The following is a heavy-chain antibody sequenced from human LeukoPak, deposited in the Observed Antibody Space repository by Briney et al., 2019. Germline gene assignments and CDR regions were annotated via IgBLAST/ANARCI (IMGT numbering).Heavy chain of an antibody. CDR2: ISYDGSNK. Sequence: GRSLRLSCAASGFTFSSYAMHWVRQAPGKGLEWVAVISYDGSNKYYADSVKGRFTISRDNSKNTLYLQMNSPRAEDTAVYYCARAPSRKMLYDYYYYYYMDVWGKGTTVTVSS. J-gene: IGHJ6*03. CDR1: GFTFSSYA. V-gene: IGHV3-30*01. CDR3: ARAPSRKMLYDYYYYYYMDV. D-gene: IGHD2-8*01.